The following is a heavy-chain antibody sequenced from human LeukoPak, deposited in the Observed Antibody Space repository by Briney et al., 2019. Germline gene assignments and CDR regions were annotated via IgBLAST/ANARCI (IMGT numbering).Heavy chain of an antibody. J-gene: IGHJ4*02. CDR1: GGSISSYY. V-gene: IGHV4-59*01. CDR3: ARGVPYSSGNYYFDY. D-gene: IGHD6-19*01. CDR2: IYYSGST. Sequence: PSETLSLTCTVSGGSISSYYWSWIRQPPGKGLEWIGYIYYSGSTNYNPSLKSRVTISVDTSKNQFSLKLSSVTAADTAVYYCARGVPYSSGNYYFDYWGQGTLVTVSS.